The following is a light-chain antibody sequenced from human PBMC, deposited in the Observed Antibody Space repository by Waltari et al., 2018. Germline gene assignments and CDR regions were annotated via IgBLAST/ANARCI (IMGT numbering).Light chain of an antibody. Sequence: RASESVGGNVAWYQQKPGHAPSLLIYAASTRATGIPGRFSGSGSGTEFTLTISSLQSEDFAIYYCQQYNNWPPQDAFGQGTKLEIK. CDR2: AAS. J-gene: IGKJ2*01. CDR3: QQYNNWPPQDA. CDR1: ESVGGN. V-gene: IGKV3-15*01.